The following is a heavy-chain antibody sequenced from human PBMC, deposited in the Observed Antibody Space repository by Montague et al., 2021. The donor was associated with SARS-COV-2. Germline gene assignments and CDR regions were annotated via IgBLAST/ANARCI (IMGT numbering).Heavy chain of an antibody. CDR3: TRGLPVTTLFYYFGMDV. J-gene: IGHJ6*02. D-gene: IGHD4-11*01. CDR2: INHYGST. CDR1: GGSFSGNY. Sequence: SETLSLTCAVYGGSFSGNYWSWIRQPPGKGLEWIGEINHYGSTNYNPSXXSRVTMSVDTSKNQFSLKLSSMTAADTAVYYCTRGLPVTTLFYYFGMDVWGQGTTVTVSS. V-gene: IGHV4-34*01.